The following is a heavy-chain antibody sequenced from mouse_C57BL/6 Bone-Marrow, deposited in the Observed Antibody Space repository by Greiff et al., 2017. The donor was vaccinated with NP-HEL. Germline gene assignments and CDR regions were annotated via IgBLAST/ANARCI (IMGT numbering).Heavy chain of an antibody. Sequence: EVQLQESGPGLVKPSQSLSLTCSVTGYSITSGYYWNWIRQFPGNKLEWMGYISYDGSNNYNPSLKNRISITRDTSKNQFFLKLNSVTTEDTATYYCARDEITTVVANHWGQGTLVTVSA. D-gene: IGHD1-1*01. J-gene: IGHJ3*01. CDR1: GYSITSGYY. CDR3: ARDEITTVVANH. V-gene: IGHV3-6*01. CDR2: ISYDGSN.